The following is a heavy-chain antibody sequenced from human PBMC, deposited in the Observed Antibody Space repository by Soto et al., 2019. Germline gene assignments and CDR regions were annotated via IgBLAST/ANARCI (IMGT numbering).Heavy chain of an antibody. J-gene: IGHJ6*02. CDR3: ARDSQGVPPATPGYYFYGMDV. CDR1: GFSVRSNY. Sequence: GGSLRLSCAASGFSVRSNYMTWVRQAPGKGLEWVSIIYIAGTTYYADSVEGRFTISRDNSKNTLSLQMNSLRAEDTAVYYCARDSQGVPPATPGYYFYGMDVWGQGTTVTVSS. V-gene: IGHV3-53*01. D-gene: IGHD2-2*01. CDR2: IYIAGTT.